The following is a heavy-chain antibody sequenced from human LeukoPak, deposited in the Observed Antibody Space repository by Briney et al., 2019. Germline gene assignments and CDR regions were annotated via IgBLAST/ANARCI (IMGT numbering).Heavy chain of an antibody. CDR2: ISGSGGST. CDR3: AKLAEDIVVVVAATNYFDY. Sequence: PGGSLRLSCTASGFTFGDYAMSWVRQAPGKGLEWVSGISGSGGSTYYADSVKGRFTISRDNSKNTLYLQMNSLRAEDTAVYYCAKLAEDIVVVVAATNYFDYWGQGTLVTVSS. V-gene: IGHV3-23*01. D-gene: IGHD2-15*01. J-gene: IGHJ4*02. CDR1: GFTFGDYA.